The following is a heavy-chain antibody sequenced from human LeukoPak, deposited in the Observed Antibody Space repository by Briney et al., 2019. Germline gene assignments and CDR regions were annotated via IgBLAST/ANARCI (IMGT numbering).Heavy chain of an antibody. CDR2: SSAYNDNT. J-gene: IGHJ4*02. CDR1: RYTFTSYG. CDR3: ARGDFSVSSEFDY. V-gene: IGHV1-18*01. D-gene: IGHD3-3*01. Sequence: ASVKVSCKASRYTFTSYGISWVRQAPGQGLEWMGWSSAYNDNTKYAQKLQGRVTMTTDTSTSTAYMELRSLRSDDTAVYYCARGDFSVSSEFDYWGQGTLVTVSS.